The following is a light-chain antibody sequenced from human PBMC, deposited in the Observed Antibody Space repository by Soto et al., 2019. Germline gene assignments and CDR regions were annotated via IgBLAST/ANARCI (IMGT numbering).Light chain of an antibody. V-gene: IGKV3-11*01. CDR1: QSVSMH. CDR2: DTS. Sequence: EIVLTQSPASLSLSPGERATLSCRASQSVSMHLHWYQQKPSEAPRLLIYDTSNRATGIPARFSGSGSVTDFTLTIGSIEREDFAVYYCQQRGNLPTGVTLALGTKLDIK. J-gene: IGKJ2*01. CDR3: QQRGNLPTGVT.